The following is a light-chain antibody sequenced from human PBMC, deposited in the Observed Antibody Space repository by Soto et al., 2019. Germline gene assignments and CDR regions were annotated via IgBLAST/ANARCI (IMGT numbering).Light chain of an antibody. V-gene: IGLV2-14*01. CDR2: DVS. Sequence: QSVLTQPASVSGSPGQSITISCTGTSSDVGGYNYVSWYQQHPGKAPKLMIYDVSNRPSGVSNRFSGSKSGNTASLTISGLQAEDEADYDCSSYTISSTLVFGGVTKLTVL. CDR1: SSDVGGYNY. CDR3: SSYTISSTLV. J-gene: IGLJ2*01.